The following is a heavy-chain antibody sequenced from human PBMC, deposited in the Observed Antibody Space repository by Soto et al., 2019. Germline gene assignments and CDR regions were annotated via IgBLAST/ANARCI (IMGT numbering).Heavy chain of an antibody. CDR1: GYTFTGYY. J-gene: IGHJ3*02. D-gene: IGHD2-15*01. V-gene: IGHV1-2*04. CDR2: INPNSGGT. CDR3: ARGGTVVTDAFDI. Sequence: ASVKVSCKAPGYTFTGYYMHWVRQAPGQGLEWMGWINPNSGGTNYAQKFQGWVTMTRDTSISTAYMELSRLRSDDTAVYYCARGGTVVTDAFDIWGQGTMVTVSS.